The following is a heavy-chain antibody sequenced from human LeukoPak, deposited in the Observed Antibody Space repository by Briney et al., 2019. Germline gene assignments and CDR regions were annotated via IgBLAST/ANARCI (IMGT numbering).Heavy chain of an antibody. CDR2: IYYSGST. Sequence: SETLFLTCTVSGGSINSGDYYWSWIRQPPGKGLEWIGYIYYSGSTYYNPSLKSRVTISVDTSKNQFSLKLSSVTAADTAVYYCARAGVGDIVVVPAAMIDAFDIWGQGTMVTVSS. D-gene: IGHD2-2*01. J-gene: IGHJ3*02. CDR1: GGSINSGDYY. CDR3: ARAGVGDIVVVPAAMIDAFDI. V-gene: IGHV4-30-4*08.